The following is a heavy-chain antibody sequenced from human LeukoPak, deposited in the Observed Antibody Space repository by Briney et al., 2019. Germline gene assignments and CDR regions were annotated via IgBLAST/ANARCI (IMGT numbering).Heavy chain of an antibody. CDR1: GFTFSSYD. CDR2: IGTAGDT. Sequence: GGSLRLSCAASGFTFSSYDMHWVRQATGKGLEWVSAIGTAGDTYCPGSVKGRFTISRENAKNSLYLQMNSLRAGDTAVYYCARGGRDFWSGYYGLYYFDYWGQGTLVTVSS. J-gene: IGHJ4*02. CDR3: ARGGRDFWSGYYGLYYFDY. D-gene: IGHD3-3*01. V-gene: IGHV3-13*01.